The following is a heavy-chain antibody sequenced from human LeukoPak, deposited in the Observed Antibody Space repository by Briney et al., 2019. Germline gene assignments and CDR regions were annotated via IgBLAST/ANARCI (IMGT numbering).Heavy chain of an antibody. CDR3: ASSSPNFGSGSYYQY. V-gene: IGHV3-53*01. CDR1: GFSVSSNF. D-gene: IGHD3-10*01. Sequence: QSGGSLRLSCAASGFSVSSNFMSWVRQAPGKGLEWVSLIYSSGITYYADSVKGRFTISRDKSKNTLYLQMNSLRAEDTAMYYCASSSPNFGSGSYYQYWGQGTLVTVSS. CDR2: IYSSGIT. J-gene: IGHJ4*02.